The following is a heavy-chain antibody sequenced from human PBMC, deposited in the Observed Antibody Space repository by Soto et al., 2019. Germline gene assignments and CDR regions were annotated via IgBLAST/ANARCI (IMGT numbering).Heavy chain of an antibody. D-gene: IGHD5-18*01. Sequence: SVKVSCKASGGTFSSYAISWVRQAPGQGLEWMGGIIPIFGTANYAQKFQGRVTITADKSTSTAYMELSSLRSEDTAVYYCARDRPRAIHPLWGMDVWGQGTTVTVSS. CDR2: IIPIFGTA. J-gene: IGHJ6*02. CDR3: ARDRPRAIHPLWGMDV. CDR1: GGTFSSYA. V-gene: IGHV1-69*06.